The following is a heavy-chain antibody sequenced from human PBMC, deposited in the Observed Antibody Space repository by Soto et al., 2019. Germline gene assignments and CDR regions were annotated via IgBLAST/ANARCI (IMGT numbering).Heavy chain of an antibody. CDR3: AKGGSGPLPYSYSGMDV. J-gene: IGHJ6*02. Sequence: VQLLESGGGLVQPGGSLRLSCAASGFTFSSYAMSWVRQAPGKGLECVSAISGSGGSTYYADSVKGRFTISRDNSKHTLYLQMNSLRAEDTAVYYCAKGGSGPLPYSYSGMDVWGQGTTVTVSS. D-gene: IGHD2-8*02. V-gene: IGHV3-23*01. CDR2: ISGSGGST. CDR1: GFTFSSYA.